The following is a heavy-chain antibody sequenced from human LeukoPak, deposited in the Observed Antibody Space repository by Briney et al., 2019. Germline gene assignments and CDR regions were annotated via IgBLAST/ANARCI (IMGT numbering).Heavy chain of an antibody. J-gene: IGHJ6*02. Sequence: SETLSLTCSVSGGSINYYYWTWIRQPPGKGLEWLGYVYSSGTTKYNPSLKSRVTISVDTSKNQFSLKLSSVTAADTAVYYCARNSFYWGQGTTVTVSS. V-gene: IGHV4-4*09. CDR3: ARNSFY. CDR1: GGSINYYY. CDR2: VYSSGTT. D-gene: IGHD2-2*01.